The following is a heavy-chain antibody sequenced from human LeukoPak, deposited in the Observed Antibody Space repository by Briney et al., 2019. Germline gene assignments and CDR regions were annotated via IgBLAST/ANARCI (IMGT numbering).Heavy chain of an antibody. CDR2: IYPADSDT. J-gene: IGHJ4*02. CDR3: ARQDGMALYYFDH. V-gene: IGHV5-51*01. Sequence: GESLTISCKGSGYSFSPYGIAWVREMPGKGLEWMGFIYPADSDTRYSPSFQGQVTISADKSISTAYLQWSSLKASDTAMYYCARQDGMALYYFDHWGQRTLVTVSS. D-gene: IGHD1-14*01. CDR1: GYSFSPYG.